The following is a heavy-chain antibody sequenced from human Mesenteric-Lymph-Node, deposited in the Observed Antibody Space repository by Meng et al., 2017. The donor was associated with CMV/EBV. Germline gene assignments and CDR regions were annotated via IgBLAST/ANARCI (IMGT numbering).Heavy chain of an antibody. CDR1: GFTFDSHG. J-gene: IGHJ4*02. V-gene: IGHV3-23*01. Sequence: GESLKISCAASGFTFDSHGMSWVRQAPGKGLEWVSSISGSGRTTYYADSVKGRFTISRDNSKNALYLQMNSLRADDTAVYYCAKAVGNNYAFHFDFWGQGTLVTVSS. CDR2: ISGSGRTT. D-gene: IGHD5-24*01. CDR3: AKAVGNNYAFHFDF.